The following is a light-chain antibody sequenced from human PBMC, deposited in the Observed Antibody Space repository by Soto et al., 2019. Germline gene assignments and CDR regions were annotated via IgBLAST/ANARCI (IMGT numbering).Light chain of an antibody. Sequence: QSALTQPASLSGSPGQSITISCTGTSSDIGAYHYVSWYQQHPGKAPKLMIYDVSNRPSGVSSRFSGSKSGNTASLTISGLQAEDEADYYCSSYTSSITHVLFGGGTKVTVL. V-gene: IGLV2-14*03. CDR1: SSDIGAYHY. J-gene: IGLJ2*01. CDR3: SSYTSSITHVL. CDR2: DVS.